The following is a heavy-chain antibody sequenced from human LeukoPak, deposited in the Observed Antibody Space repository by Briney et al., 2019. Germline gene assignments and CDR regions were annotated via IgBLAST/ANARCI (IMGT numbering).Heavy chain of an antibody. CDR2: ISGSGDNT. CDR1: GLTFRSYA. Sequence: GGSLRLPCAASGLTFRSYAMNWVRQAPGKGLEWVSAISGSGDNTYYAHSVKGRFTISRDNSKNTLYLQMNSLRAEDTAVYYCARGPSGYHNTGGQGTLVTVSS. J-gene: IGHJ4*02. CDR3: ARGPSGYHNT. V-gene: IGHV3-23*01. D-gene: IGHD5-12*01.